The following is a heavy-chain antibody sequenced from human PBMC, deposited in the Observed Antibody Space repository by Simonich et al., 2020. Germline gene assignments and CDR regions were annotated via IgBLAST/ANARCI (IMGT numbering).Heavy chain of an antibody. CDR1: GFTFSSYW. CDR2: IKQDGNEK. Sequence: EVQLVESGGGLVQPGGSLRLSCAASGFTFSSYWMSWVRQAPGKGLEWVSNIKQDGNEKYYVDSGKGRFTISRDNAKNSLYLQMNSLRAEDTAVYYCARDREVYGSGSYYNYWGQGTLVTVSS. CDR3: ARDREVYGSGSYYNY. J-gene: IGHJ4*02. V-gene: IGHV3-7*01. D-gene: IGHD3-10*01.